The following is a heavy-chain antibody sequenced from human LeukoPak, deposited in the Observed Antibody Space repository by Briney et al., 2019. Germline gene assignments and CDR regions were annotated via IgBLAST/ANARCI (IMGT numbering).Heavy chain of an antibody. V-gene: IGHV4-59*01. CDR2: ICYSGST. CDR1: GGSISSYY. Sequence: SETLSLTCTVSGGSISSYYWSWIRQPPGKGLECIGYICYSGSTNYNPSFKSRLTISIDTSKNQFSLNLSSVTAADTAVYYCARARLQQTSAPPYYYYYIDVWGKGTTVTVSS. D-gene: IGHD4-11*01. J-gene: IGHJ6*03. CDR3: ARARLQQTSAPPYYYYYIDV.